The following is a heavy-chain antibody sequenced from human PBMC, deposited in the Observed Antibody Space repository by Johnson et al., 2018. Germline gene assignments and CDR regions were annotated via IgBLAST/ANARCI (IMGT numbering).Heavy chain of an antibody. J-gene: IGHJ6*02. V-gene: IGHV3-48*02. Sequence: VQLVQSGGGVVQPGRSLRLSCAASGFTFSSYSMNWVRQAPGKGLEWVSYISSSSSTIYYADSVKGRFTISGDNAKNSLYLQMNSLRDEDTAVYYCARDLGIAARPDYYYYYGMDVWGQGTTVTVSS. CDR2: ISSSSSTI. D-gene: IGHD6-6*01. CDR3: ARDLGIAARPDYYYYYGMDV. CDR1: GFTFSSYS.